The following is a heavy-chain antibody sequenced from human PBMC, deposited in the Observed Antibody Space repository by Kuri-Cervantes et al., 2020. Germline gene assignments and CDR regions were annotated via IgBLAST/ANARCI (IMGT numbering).Heavy chain of an antibody. CDR3: AKDMIYVSGRPEFDY. Sequence: GGSLRLSCAATGFTFSNYSMNWVRQAPGKGLEWVSYISSRSSTIYYAYSVKGRFTISRENAMNSLHLQINSLRPEDTALYYCAKDMIYVSGRPEFDYWGQGTLVTVSS. CDR2: ISSRSSTI. J-gene: IGHJ4*02. CDR1: GFTFSNYS. D-gene: IGHD3-10*01. V-gene: IGHV3-48*01.